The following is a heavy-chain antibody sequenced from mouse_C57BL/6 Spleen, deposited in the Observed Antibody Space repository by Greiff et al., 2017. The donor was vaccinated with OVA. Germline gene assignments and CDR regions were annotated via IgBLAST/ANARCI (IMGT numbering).Heavy chain of an antibody. J-gene: IGHJ2*01. CDR1: GYTFTSYW. D-gene: IGHD1-1*01. CDR2: IHPNSGST. V-gene: IGHV1-64*01. Sequence: QVQLQQPGAELVKPGASVKLSCKASGYTFTSYWMPWVKQRPGQGLEWIGMIHPNSGSTNYNEKLKSKATLTVAKSSSTAYMQLSSLTAEDSEVYDCARGPRATVVAKEGWVYWGQGTTLTVSS. CDR3: ARGPRATVVAKEGWVY.